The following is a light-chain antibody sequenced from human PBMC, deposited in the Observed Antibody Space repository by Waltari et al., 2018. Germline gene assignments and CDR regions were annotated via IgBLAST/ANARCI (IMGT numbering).Light chain of an antibody. Sequence: QSALTQPPSASGSPGQSVTISCTGTSRDVGGYNYVSWYQQHPGKAPKLIIYEVNKRPSGVPDRFSGSKSGNTASLTVSGLQAEDEADYYCASYASTKKVFGGGTQLTVL. CDR2: EVN. V-gene: IGLV2-8*01. CDR1: SRDVGGYNY. J-gene: IGLJ3*02. CDR3: ASYASTKKV.